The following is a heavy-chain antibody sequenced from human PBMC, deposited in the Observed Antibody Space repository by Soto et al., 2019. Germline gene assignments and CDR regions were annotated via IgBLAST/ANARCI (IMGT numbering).Heavy chain of an antibody. Sequence: SLRLSCAASGFTVSSKYMTWVRQAPGKGLEWVSLIQSGGTTYYADSVKGRFTISRDTSENTLHLQMDSLRVEDTAVYYCARDDVLCDGGRCYGIPLDFSGKGTTVTVSS. D-gene: IGHD2-15*01. CDR2: IQSGGTT. CDR3: ARDDVLCDGGRCYGIPLDF. V-gene: IGHV3-66*01. J-gene: IGHJ6*04. CDR1: GFTVSSKY.